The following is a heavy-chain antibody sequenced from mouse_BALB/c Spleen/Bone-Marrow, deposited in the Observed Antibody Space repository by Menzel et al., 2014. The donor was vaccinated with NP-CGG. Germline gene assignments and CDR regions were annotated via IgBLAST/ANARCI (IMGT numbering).Heavy chain of an antibody. Sequence: VRGQQSGPSLVKPSQTLSLTCSATGYSITSGYWNWIRKFPGNKLEYMGYISYTDSTYNIPPLKSRISITRNTSKNQYYLQLNSMTTEDAATYYCARGYGNYRAWFAYWGQGTLVTVSA. CDR1: GYSITSGY. D-gene: IGHD2-1*01. V-gene: IGHV3-8*02. CDR3: ARGYGNYRAWFAY. CDR2: ISYTDST. J-gene: IGHJ3*01.